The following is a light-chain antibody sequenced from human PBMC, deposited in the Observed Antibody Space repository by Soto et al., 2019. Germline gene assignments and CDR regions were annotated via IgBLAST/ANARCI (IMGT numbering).Light chain of an antibody. CDR2: DVS. CDR1: SSDVGGYTY. Sequence: QSALTQPASVSGSPGQAITISCTGTSSDVGGYTYVSWYQQHPGKAPKFIIYDVSNRPSGVSNRFSGSKSDNTASLTISGLQAEDEADYYCSSYTTSNTRQIVFGTGTKLTVL. CDR3: SSYTTSNTRQIV. V-gene: IGLV2-14*01. J-gene: IGLJ1*01.